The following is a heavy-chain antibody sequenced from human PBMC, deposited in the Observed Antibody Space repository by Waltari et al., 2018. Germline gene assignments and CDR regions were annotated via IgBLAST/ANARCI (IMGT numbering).Heavy chain of an antibody. J-gene: IGHJ4*02. CDR1: GFTFSSYA. CDR2: ISYGGSNK. D-gene: IGHD2-2*01. CDR3: ARDQDAGSYFDY. V-gene: IGHV3-30-3*01. Sequence: QVQLVESGGGVVQPGRSLRLPCAASGFTFSSYAMHWVRQAPGKGLEWVAVISYGGSNKYYADSVKGRFTISRDNSKNTLYLQMNSLRAEDTAVYYCARDQDAGSYFDYWGQGTLVTVSS.